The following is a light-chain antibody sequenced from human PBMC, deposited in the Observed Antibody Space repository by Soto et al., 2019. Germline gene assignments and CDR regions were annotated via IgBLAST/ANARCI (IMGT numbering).Light chain of an antibody. CDR1: QVISNW. V-gene: IGKV1-12*01. Sequence: DIQMTQSPSSMSASVGDRVTITCRASQVISNWLAWYQQKPGKAPKLLIYAASSLQSGVPSRFSGSGSGTDFTLTISRLQPEDVATYYCQQANSFPLTFGQGTRLEIK. CDR3: QQANSFPLT. J-gene: IGKJ5*01. CDR2: AAS.